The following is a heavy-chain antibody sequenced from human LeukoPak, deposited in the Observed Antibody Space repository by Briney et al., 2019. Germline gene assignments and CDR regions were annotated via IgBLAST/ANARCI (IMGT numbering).Heavy chain of an antibody. CDR2: IYYSGST. V-gene: IGHV4-59*01. D-gene: IGHD6-19*01. CDR1: GGSISSYY. Sequence: ETLSLTCTVSGGSISSYYWSWIRQPPGKGREWIGYIYYSGSTNYNPSLKSRVTISVDTSKNQFSLKLSSVTAADTAVYYCARAAEAYDAFDIWGQGTMVTVSS. J-gene: IGHJ3*02. CDR3: ARAAEAYDAFDI.